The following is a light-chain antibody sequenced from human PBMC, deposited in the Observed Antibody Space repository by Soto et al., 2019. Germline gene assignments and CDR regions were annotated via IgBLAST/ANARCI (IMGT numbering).Light chain of an antibody. Sequence: EIVLTQSPDTLSLSPGERATLSCSASQSVNSDYLAWYRQKPGQAPSLLMYAKSTRATGIPDRFYGSGSGTDFTLTIYRLEPEDFAVYYCQQYGNSPQTFGQGTKVDIK. CDR2: AKS. J-gene: IGKJ1*01. CDR1: QSVNSDY. V-gene: IGKV3-20*01. CDR3: QQYGNSPQT.